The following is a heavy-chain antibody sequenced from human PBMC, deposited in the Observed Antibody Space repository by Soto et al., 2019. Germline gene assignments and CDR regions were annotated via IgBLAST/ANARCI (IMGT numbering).Heavy chain of an antibody. CDR2: IYYSGST. J-gene: IGHJ6*03. CDR3: ARHPPNWPGYYMDV. V-gene: IGHV4-39*01. Sequence: QLQLQESGPGLVKPSETLSLTCTVSGGSISSSSYYWGWIRQPPGKGLEWIGSIYYSGSTYYNPSLKSRVTISVDTSKNQFSLKLSSVTAADTAVYYCARHPPNWPGYYMDVWDKGTTVTVSS. CDR1: GGSISSSSYY.